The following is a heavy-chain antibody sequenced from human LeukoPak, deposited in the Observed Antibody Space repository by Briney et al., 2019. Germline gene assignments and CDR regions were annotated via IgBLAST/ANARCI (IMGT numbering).Heavy chain of an antibody. CDR3: ARGLLTGLSWKFDP. V-gene: IGHV4-31*03. Sequence: SETLSLTCTVSGGSISSGGYYWSWIRQHPGKGLEWIGYIYYSGSTYYNPSLKSRVTISVDTSKNQFSLKLSSVTAADTAVYYCARGLLTGLSWKFDPWGQGTLVTVSS. CDR1: GGSISSGGYY. J-gene: IGHJ5*02. CDR2: IYYSGST. D-gene: IGHD3-9*01.